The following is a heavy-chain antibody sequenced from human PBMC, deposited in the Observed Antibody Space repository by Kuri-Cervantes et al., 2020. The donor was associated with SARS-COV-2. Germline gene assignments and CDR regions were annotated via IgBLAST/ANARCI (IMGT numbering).Heavy chain of an antibody. J-gene: IGHJ4*02. V-gene: IGHV3-33*08. D-gene: IGHD3-16*01. CDR2: IWYDGSNK. Sequence: GGSLRLSCAASGFTFSSYGMHWVCQAPGKVLEWVAVIWYDGSNKYYADSVKGRFTISRDNSTNTLYLQMNCLRAEDTAVYYCARGNYVMYSRWPTAPSDYWGQGTLVTSPQ. CDR1: GFTFSSYG. CDR3: ARGNYVMYSRWPTAPSDY.